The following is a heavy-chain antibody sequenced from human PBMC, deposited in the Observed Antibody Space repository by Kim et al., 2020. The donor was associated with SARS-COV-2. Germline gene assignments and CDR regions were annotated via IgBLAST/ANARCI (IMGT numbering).Heavy chain of an antibody. J-gene: IGHJ5*02. CDR3: AGSNSWTWFDP. Sequence: TNYAESVKGRFNSSRDNAKNTLYLQMSSLRAEDTAVYYCAGSNSWTWFDPWGRGTLVTVSS. CDR2: T. D-gene: IGHD6-13*01. V-gene: IGHV3-74*01.